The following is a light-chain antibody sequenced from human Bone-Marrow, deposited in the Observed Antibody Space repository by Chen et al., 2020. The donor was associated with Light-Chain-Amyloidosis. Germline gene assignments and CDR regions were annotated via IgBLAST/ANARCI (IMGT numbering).Light chain of an antibody. J-gene: IGKJ2*01. CDR3: QQYGNSPLYT. Sequence: EIAFTQSPGTLSLSPGDRATLSCRASRRISPVYLAWYQQKPGQAPRLLISGTSNRATGIPDRFSGSGSGTEFSLTITRLEPEDFAVYFCQQYGNSPLYTFGQGTKVEI. V-gene: IGKV3-20*01. CDR2: GTS. CDR1: RRISPVY.